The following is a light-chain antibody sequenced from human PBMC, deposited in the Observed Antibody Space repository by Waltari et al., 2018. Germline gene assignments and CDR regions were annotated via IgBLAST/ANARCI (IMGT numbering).Light chain of an antibody. Sequence: QSALAQPAPVSGSPGQSVTISCTGAGSDVGISNVVSWYQQHPGKAPKLMIYEAYKRPSGVSNRFSGSKSGNTASLTISGLQTDDEAEYYCCTYAGSSTWVFGGGTKLTVL. CDR2: EAY. CDR3: CTYAGSSTWV. CDR1: GSDVGISNV. V-gene: IGLV2-23*01. J-gene: IGLJ3*02.